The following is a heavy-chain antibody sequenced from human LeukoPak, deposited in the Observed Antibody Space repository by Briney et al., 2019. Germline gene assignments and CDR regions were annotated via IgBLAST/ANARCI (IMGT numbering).Heavy chain of an antibody. Sequence: GESLKISCKGSGYSFTSYWISWVRQMPGKGLEWMGRIDPSDSYTNYSPSFQGHVTISADKSISTAYLQWSSLKASHTAMYYCARLECRSRPTGGYGMDGWGQGTTVTVSS. J-gene: IGHJ6*02. CDR2: IDPSDSYT. CDR3: ARLECRSRPTGGYGMDG. V-gene: IGHV5-10-1*01. D-gene: IGHD1-26*01. CDR1: GYSFTSYW.